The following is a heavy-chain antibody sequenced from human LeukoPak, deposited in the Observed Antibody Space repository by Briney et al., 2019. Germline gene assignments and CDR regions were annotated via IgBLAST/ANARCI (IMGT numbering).Heavy chain of an antibody. V-gene: IGHV1-69*13. D-gene: IGHD5-18*01. Sequence: SVKVSCKASGGTFSSYAISGVRQAPGQGLEWMGGIIPIFGTANYAQKFQGRVTITADESTSTAYMELSSLRSEDTAVYYCARDRPRGYSYGYSFDYWGQGTLVTVSS. CDR2: IIPIFGTA. CDR1: GGTFSSYA. CDR3: ARDRPRGYSYGYSFDY. J-gene: IGHJ4*02.